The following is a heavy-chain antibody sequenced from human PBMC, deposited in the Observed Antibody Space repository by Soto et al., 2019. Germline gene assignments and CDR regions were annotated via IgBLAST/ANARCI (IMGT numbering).Heavy chain of an antibody. J-gene: IGHJ4*01. Sequence: QVQLVESGGGVVQPGRSLRLSCAASGFTFSNYTMHWVRQAPGKGLEWVAVISYDGSNKYYADSVKGRFTISRDSSKNTLFLRVSGLRTDDTAVYYCARPPDSGSYTPDIFDFWGQGTLVTVSS. CDR3: ARPPDSGSYTPDIFDF. V-gene: IGHV3-30-3*01. CDR2: ISYDGSNK. CDR1: GFTFSNYT. D-gene: IGHD1-26*01.